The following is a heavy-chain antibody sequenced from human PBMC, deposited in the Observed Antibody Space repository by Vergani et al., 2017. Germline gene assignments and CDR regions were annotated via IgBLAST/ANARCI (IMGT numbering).Heavy chain of an antibody. CDR3: AKDDVTYYYDSSGYCDY. J-gene: IGHJ4*02. CDR1: GFTFTNYA. CDR2: ISGSGGFT. V-gene: IGHV3-23*01. D-gene: IGHD3-22*01. Sequence: EVQLLESGGNLVQPGGSLRLSCAASGFTFTNYAMTWVRQAPGEGLEWVSGISGSGGFTYYADSVKGRFTISRDNSKNTMFLQMNNLRAEDTAVYYCAKDDVTYYYDSSGYCDYGGQGTLVTVSS.